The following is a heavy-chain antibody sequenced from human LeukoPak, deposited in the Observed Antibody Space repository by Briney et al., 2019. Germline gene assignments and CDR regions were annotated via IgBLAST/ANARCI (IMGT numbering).Heavy chain of an antibody. CDR3: ARDGDTVLTRGYYFYMDV. V-gene: IGHV3-21*01. Sequence: PGGSLRLSCAASEFSVGSNYMTWVRQAPGKGLEWVSSITSSSSYIYYAGSPKGRFTISRDNAKNSLYLQMNSLRAEDTAVYYCARDGDTVLTRGYYFYMDVWGKGTTVTVSS. CDR2: ITSSSSYI. J-gene: IGHJ6*03. CDR1: EFSVGSNY. D-gene: IGHD3-10*01.